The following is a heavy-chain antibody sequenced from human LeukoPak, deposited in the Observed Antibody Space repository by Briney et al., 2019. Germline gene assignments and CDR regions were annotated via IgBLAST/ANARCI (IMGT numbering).Heavy chain of an antibody. CDR1: GGSISSGSYY. CDR3: ARRRWFDY. CDR2: IYTSGST. J-gene: IGHJ5*01. Sequence: SETLSLTCTVSGGSISSGSYYWSWIRQPAGKGLEWIGRIYTSGSTDYNPSLKSRVTISVDTSKNQFSLKLSSVTAADTAVYYCARRRWFDYWGQGTLVTVSS. V-gene: IGHV4-61*02.